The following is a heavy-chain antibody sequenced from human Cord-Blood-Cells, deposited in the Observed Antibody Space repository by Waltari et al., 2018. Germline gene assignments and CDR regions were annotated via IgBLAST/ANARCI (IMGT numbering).Heavy chain of an antibody. CDR1: GGSFSGYY. J-gene: IGHJ4*02. CDR2: INHSGST. V-gene: IGHV4-34*01. CDR3: ARGGGRNGADY. Sequence: QVQLQQWGAGLLKPSGTLSLTCAVYGGSFSGYYWSWIRQPPGKGLEWIGEINHSGSTNYNPSLKSRVTISVDTSKNQFSLKLSSVTAADTAVYYCARGGGRNGADYWGQGTLVTVSS. D-gene: IGHD3-16*01.